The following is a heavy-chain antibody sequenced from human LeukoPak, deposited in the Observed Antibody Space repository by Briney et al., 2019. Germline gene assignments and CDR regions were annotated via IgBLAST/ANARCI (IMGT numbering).Heavy chain of an antibody. CDR2: ISGSGGST. Sequence: GGSLRLSCAASGFTFSSYGMSWVRQAPGKGLEWASGISGSGGSTYYADSVKGRFTISRDNSKNTLYLQMNSLRAEDTAVYYCAREGPRFVVVPAAPFDYWGQGTLVTVSS. CDR1: GFTFSSYG. D-gene: IGHD2-2*01. J-gene: IGHJ4*02. V-gene: IGHV3-23*01. CDR3: AREGPRFVVVPAAPFDY.